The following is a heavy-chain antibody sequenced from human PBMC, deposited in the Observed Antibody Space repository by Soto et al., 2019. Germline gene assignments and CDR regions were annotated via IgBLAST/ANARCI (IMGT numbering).Heavy chain of an antibody. CDR2: VYHTGDT. D-gene: IGHD3-16*01. Sequence: QVQLQESGPRLVTPSGTLSLTCGVSGGTVASSHWWRWVRQSPGGGLEWIGNVYHTGDTNFNPSLQSRVTSSVDKPNDRFSLSLNPLPAADPAVHFCARELATTGGNNSFHPWGAGTLVTVSS. J-gene: IGHJ5*02. CDR1: GGTVASSHW. V-gene: IGHV4-4*02. CDR3: ARELATTGGNNSFHP.